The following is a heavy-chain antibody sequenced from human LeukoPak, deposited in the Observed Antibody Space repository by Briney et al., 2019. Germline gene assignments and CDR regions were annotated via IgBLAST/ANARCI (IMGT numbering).Heavy chain of an antibody. CDR2: IIPILGIA. CDR3: AREVAAAGTDDY. CDR1: GGTFSSYA. J-gene: IGHJ4*02. Sequence: SVKVSCKASGGTFSSYAISWVRQAPGQGLEWMGRIIPILGIANYAQKFQGRVTITADKPTSTAYMELSSLRSEDTAVYYCAREVAAAGTDDYWGQGTLVTVSS. V-gene: IGHV1-69*04. D-gene: IGHD6-13*01.